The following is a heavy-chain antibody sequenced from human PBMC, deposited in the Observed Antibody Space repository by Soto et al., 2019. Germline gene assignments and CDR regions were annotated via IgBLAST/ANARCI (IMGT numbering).Heavy chain of an antibody. Sequence: KPSETLSLTCTVSGGSISSGDYYWSWIRQPPGKGLEWIGYIYYSGSTYYNPSLKSRVTISVDTSKNQFSLKLSSVTAADTAVYYCARGRYNWNYDRATHQKYYFDYWGQGTLVTVSS. D-gene: IGHD1-7*01. J-gene: IGHJ4*02. V-gene: IGHV4-30-4*01. CDR3: ARGRYNWNYDRATHQKYYFDY. CDR2: IYYSGST. CDR1: GGSISSGDYY.